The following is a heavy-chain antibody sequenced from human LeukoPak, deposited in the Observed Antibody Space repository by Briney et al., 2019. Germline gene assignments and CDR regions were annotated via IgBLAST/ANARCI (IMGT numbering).Heavy chain of an antibody. CDR1: GFTFSSYS. CDR3: ARDYYYDSSGPYYPALGY. J-gene: IGHJ4*02. V-gene: IGHV3-21*01. D-gene: IGHD3-22*01. Sequence: GGSLRLSCAASGFTFSSYSMNWVRQAPGKGLEWVSSISSSSSYIYYADSVKGRFTISRDNAKNSLYLQMNSLRAEDTAVYYCARDYYYDSSGPYYPALGYWGQGTLVTVSS. CDR2: ISSSSSYI.